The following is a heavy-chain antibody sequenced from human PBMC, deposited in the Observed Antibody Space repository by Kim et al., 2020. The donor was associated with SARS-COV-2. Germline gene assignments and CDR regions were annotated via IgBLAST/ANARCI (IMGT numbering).Heavy chain of an antibody. Sequence: SVKGRFTISRDNSKNTLYLQMNSLRAEDMAVYYCAKDPVVTMIVVVKDYWGQGTLVTVSS. D-gene: IGHD3-22*01. V-gene: IGHV3-23*01. J-gene: IGHJ4*02. CDR3: AKDPVVTMIVVVKDY.